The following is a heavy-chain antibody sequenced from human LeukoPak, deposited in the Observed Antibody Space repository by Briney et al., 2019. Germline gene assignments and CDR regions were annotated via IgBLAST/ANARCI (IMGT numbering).Heavy chain of an antibody. D-gene: IGHD6-25*01. CDR1: GGSIDSNNHY. Sequence: SETLSLTCNVSGGSIDSNNHYWSWIRQSPGKGLEWLGEINHSGSTNYNPSLKSRVTISVDTSKNQFSLKLSSVTAADTAVYYCARGTRGRRAIDYWGQGTLVTVSS. CDR3: ARGTRGRRAIDY. V-gene: IGHV4-39*07. CDR2: INHSGST. J-gene: IGHJ4*02.